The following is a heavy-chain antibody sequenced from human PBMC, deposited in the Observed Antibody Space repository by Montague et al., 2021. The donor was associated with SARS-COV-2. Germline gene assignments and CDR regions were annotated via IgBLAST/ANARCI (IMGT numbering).Heavy chain of an antibody. J-gene: IGHJ2*01. Sequence: PALGKPTQTLTLTCTFSGFSVSTSGLCVSWIRQPPGKALEWLALIDWDDDTYYSTSLKTRLATSKDTSKNQVVLTMTDMDPVDTGTYYCARIPEYSSGGGPDWYFDLWGRGTLVTVSS. CDR1: GFSVSTSGLC. CDR2: IDWDDDT. D-gene: IGHD6-19*01. CDR3: ARIPEYSSGGGPDWYFDL. V-gene: IGHV2-70*01.